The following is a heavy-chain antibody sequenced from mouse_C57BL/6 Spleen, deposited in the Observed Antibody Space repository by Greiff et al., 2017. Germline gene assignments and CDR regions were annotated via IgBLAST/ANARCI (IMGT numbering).Heavy chain of an antibody. D-gene: IGHD1-1*01. V-gene: IGHV1-85*01. CDR2: IYPRDGST. CDR3: ADYYDSSYGWYFDV. Sequence: QVQLQQSGPELVKPGASVKLSCKASGYTFTRYDINWVKQRPGQGLEWIGWIYPRDGSTKYNEKFKGKATLTVDTSSSTAYMELHSLTSEDSAVYFCADYYDSSYGWYFDVWGTGTTVTVSS. CDR1: GYTFTRYD. J-gene: IGHJ1*03.